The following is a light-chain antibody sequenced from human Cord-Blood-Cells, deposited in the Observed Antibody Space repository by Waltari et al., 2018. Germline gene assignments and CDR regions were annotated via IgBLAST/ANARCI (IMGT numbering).Light chain of an antibody. CDR1: SSDVGSYNL. J-gene: IGLJ3*02. CDR3: CSYAGSSTLV. CDR2: EGS. V-gene: IGLV2-23*01. Sequence: QSALTQPASVSGSPGQSITISCTVTSSDVGSYNLVSWYQQHPGKAPNLMIYEGSKRPSGVSNRFSGSKSGNTASLTISGLQAEDEADYYCCSYAGSSTLVFGGGTKLTVL.